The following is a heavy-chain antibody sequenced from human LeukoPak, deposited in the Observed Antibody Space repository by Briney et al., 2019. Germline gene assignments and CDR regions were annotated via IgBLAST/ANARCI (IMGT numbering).Heavy chain of an antibody. V-gene: IGHV3-21*01. D-gene: IGHD3-10*01. Sequence: GGSLRLSCAASGFTFSSDSMNWVRQAPGRGLEWVSSISSTSTYIYYADSVKDRFTISRDNAKNSLYLQMNTLRAEDTAVYYCAKDYVTMLRGVIHNWFDPWGQGTLVTVSS. CDR1: GFTFSSDS. CDR3: AKDYVTMLRGVIHNWFDP. CDR2: ISSTSTYI. J-gene: IGHJ5*02.